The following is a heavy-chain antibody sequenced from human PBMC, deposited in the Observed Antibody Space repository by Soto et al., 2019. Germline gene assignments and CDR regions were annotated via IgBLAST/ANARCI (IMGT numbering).Heavy chain of an antibody. J-gene: IGHJ4*02. Sequence: GGSLRLSCAASGFTFNSYSMSWVRQAPGKGLEWVSGISGSGVHTYYGDSVKGRFTISRDNSKNTLYLQMNSLRAEDRAVYYCAKGLSDHGDYWGQGTLVTVSS. CDR2: ISGSGVHT. CDR1: GFTFNSYS. CDR3: AKGLSDHGDY. D-gene: IGHD2-15*01. V-gene: IGHV3-23*01.